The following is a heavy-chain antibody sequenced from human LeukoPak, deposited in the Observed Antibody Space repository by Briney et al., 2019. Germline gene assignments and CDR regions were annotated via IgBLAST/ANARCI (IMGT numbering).Heavy chain of an antibody. Sequence: ASVKVSCKVSGYTLTELSMHWVRQAPGKGLEWMGGFDPEDGETIYAQKFQGRVTMTEDTSTDTAYMELSSLRSEDTAVYYCAKDEKNYDSASELDSWGQGTLVTVSS. CDR2: FDPEDGET. J-gene: IGHJ4*02. CDR3: AKDEKNYDSASELDS. V-gene: IGHV1-24*01. D-gene: IGHD3-10*01. CDR1: GYTLTELS.